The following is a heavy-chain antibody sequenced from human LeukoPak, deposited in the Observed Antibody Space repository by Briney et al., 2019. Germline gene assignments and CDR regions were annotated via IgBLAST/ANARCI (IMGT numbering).Heavy chain of an antibody. CDR1: GYTFTGYY. CDR2: INPNSGGT. J-gene: IGHJ4*02. D-gene: IGHD1-20*01. CDR3: ASLAGNWNPIDY. Sequence: ASVKVSCKASGYTFTGYYMHGVRQAPGQGLEWMGRINPNSGGTNYAQKFQGRVTMTRDTSISTAYMELSRLRSDDTAVYYCASLAGNWNPIDYWGQGTLVTVSS. V-gene: IGHV1-2*06.